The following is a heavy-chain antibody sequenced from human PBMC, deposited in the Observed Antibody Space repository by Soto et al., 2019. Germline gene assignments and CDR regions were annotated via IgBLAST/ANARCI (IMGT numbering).Heavy chain of an antibody. CDR1: GFTVSSNY. V-gene: IGHV3-66*01. D-gene: IGHD6-19*01. Sequence: EVQLVESGGGLVQPGGSLRLSCAASGFTVSSNYMSWVRQAPGKGLEWVSGIYSGGSTYYADSVKGRFTSSRDNSKHTLYLQMNSLRAEDTAVYYCARDRIAVAGNPEYFQHWGQGTLVTVSS. CDR2: IYSGGST. J-gene: IGHJ1*01. CDR3: ARDRIAVAGNPEYFQH.